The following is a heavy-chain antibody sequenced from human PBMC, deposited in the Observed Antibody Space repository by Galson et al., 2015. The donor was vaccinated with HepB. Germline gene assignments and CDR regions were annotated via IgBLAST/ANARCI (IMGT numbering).Heavy chain of an antibody. D-gene: IGHD2-8*02. Sequence: SLRLSCAASGFTLSSYSMNWVRQAPGKGLEWVSSISPSSDYIYYADSVKGRFTVSRDNPKNSLSLQLNSLRAEDTAVYYCARDSITGKFDYWGQGTLVTVSS. V-gene: IGHV3-21*01. CDR2: ISPSSDYI. CDR1: GFTLSSYS. J-gene: IGHJ4*02. CDR3: ARDSITGKFDY.